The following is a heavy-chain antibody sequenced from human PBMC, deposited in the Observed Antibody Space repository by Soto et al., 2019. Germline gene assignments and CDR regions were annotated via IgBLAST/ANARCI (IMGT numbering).Heavy chain of an antibody. D-gene: IGHD3-3*01. Sequence: ASVKVSCKASGYTFTSYGISWARQAPGQGLEWMGWISAYNGNTNYAQKLQGRVTMTTETSTSTAYMELRSLRSDDTAVYYCARDLGIYDFWSGYGGTYGMDVCGQGTTVTVSS. CDR3: ARDLGIYDFWSGYGGTYGMDV. V-gene: IGHV1-18*04. CDR2: ISAYNGNT. CDR1: GYTFTSYG. J-gene: IGHJ6*02.